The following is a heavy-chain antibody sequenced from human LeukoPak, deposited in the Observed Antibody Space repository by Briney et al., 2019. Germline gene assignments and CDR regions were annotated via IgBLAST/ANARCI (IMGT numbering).Heavy chain of an antibody. J-gene: IGHJ3*01. D-gene: IGHD3-3*01. V-gene: IGHV4-59*08. CDR3: ARITDRTIFGEIMHGFDV. CDR1: GGSISSYY. CDR2: IYYSGST. Sequence: SETLSLTCTVSGGSISSYYWSWIRQPPGKGLEWIGYIYYSGSTNYNPSLKSRVTISVDTSKNQFSLKLSSVTAADTAVYYCARITDRTIFGEIMHGFDVWGQGTPVTVSS.